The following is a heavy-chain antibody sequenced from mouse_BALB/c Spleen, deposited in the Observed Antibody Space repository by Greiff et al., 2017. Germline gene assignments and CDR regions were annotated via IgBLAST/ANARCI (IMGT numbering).Heavy chain of an antibody. CDR1: GYSITSGYY. D-gene: IGHD2-1*01. V-gene: IGHV3-6*02. J-gene: IGHJ2*01. CDR3: ARGQGRGNYGYFDY. CDR2: ISYDGSN. Sequence: ESGPGLVKPSQSLSLTCSVTGYSITSGYYWNWIRQFPGNKLEWMGYISYDGSNNYNPSLKNRISITRDTSKNQFFLKLNSVTTEDTATYYCARGQGRGNYGYFDYWGQGTTLTVSS.